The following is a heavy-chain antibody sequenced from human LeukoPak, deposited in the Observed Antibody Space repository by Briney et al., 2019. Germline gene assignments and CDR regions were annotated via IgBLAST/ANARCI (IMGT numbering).Heavy chain of an antibody. D-gene: IGHD3-3*01. J-gene: IGHJ5*02. CDR1: GYTFTGHY. V-gene: IGHV1-2*02. CDR3: ARATIFGVVIRGFDP. CDR2: TNPNSGGT. Sequence: ASVKVSCKASGYTFTGHYMHWVRQAPGQGLEWMGWTNPNSGGTNYAQKFQGRVTMTRDTSISTAYMELSRLRSDDTAVYYCARATIFGVVIRGFDPWGQGTLVTVSS.